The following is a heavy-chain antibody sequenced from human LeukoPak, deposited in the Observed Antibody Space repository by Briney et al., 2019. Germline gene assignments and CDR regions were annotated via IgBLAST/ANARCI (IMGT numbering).Heavy chain of an antibody. D-gene: IGHD6-13*01. J-gene: IGHJ5*02. V-gene: IGHV3-15*01. Sequence: GGSLRLSCAASGFTFSNAWMSWVRQAPGKGLEWVGRIKSKTDGGTTDYAAPVKGRFTISRDDSKNTLYLQMNSLKTEDTAVYYCTTGVAAAGTSYFGPWGQGTLVTVSS. CDR1: GFTFSNAW. CDR2: IKSKTDGGTT. CDR3: TTGVAAAGTSYFGP.